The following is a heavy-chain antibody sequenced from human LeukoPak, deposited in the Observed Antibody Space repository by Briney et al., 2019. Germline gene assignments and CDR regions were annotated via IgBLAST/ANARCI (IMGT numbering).Heavy chain of an antibody. CDR1: GGSISSGDYY. CDR2: MYYSGST. Sequence: SQTLSLTCTVSGGSISSGDYYWSWIRQPPGKGLEWIAYMYYSGSTYYNPSLKSRVTMSADTSKNQLSLKLSSETAADTAVYYCARPYYYDSRIDPWGQGILVTVSS. J-gene: IGHJ5*02. CDR3: ARPYYYDSRIDP. V-gene: IGHV4-30-4*01. D-gene: IGHD3-22*01.